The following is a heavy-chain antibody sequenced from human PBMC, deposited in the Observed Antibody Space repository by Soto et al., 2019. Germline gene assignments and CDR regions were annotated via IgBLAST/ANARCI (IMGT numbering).Heavy chain of an antibody. D-gene: IGHD6-6*01. CDR1: GYTLTELS. J-gene: IGHJ4*02. CDR3: ARDEGRYSSSCIDY. V-gene: IGHV1-24*01. Sequence: GASVKVSCKVSGYTLTELSMHWVRQAPGKGLEWMGGFDPEDGETIYAQKFQGRVTMTEDTSTDTAYMELSSLRSDDTAVYYCARDEGRYSSSCIDYWGQGTLVTVSS. CDR2: FDPEDGET.